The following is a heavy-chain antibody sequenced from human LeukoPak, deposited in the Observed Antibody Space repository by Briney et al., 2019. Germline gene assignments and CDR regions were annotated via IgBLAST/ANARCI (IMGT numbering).Heavy chain of an antibody. Sequence: PSETLSLTCTVSGGSISSSSYYWGWIRQPPGKGLEWIGSIYYSGSTYYNPSLKSRVTISVDTSKNQFSLKLSSVTAADTAVYYCARDGSKQRWLKWGLDYWGQGTLVTVSS. J-gene: IGHJ4*02. CDR1: GGSISSSSYY. V-gene: IGHV4-39*02. CDR2: IYYSGST. CDR3: ARDGSKQRWLKWGLDY. D-gene: IGHD5-24*01.